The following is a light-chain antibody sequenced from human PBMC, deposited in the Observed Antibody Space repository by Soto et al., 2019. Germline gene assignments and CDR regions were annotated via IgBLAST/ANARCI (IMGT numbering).Light chain of an antibody. CDR3: CSYAGSSYV. Sequence: QSVLTQPASVSGSPGQSITISCTGTTNDVGDYNYVAWYQQHSGKVPRLMIYEVSNRPSGVSNRFSGSKSGNTASLTISGLQAEDEADYYCCSYAGSSYVFGTGTKVTVL. CDR1: TNDVGDYNY. J-gene: IGLJ1*01. V-gene: IGLV2-23*02. CDR2: EVS.